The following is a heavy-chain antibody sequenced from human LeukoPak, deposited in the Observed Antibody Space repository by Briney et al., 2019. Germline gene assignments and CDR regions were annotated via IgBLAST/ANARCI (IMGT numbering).Heavy chain of an antibody. D-gene: IGHD6-13*01. V-gene: IGHV4-34*01. J-gene: IGHJ6*04. CDR1: GGAFSGDY. CDR3: ARGRGAWGAAALLHYGMDV. CDR2: INHSGST. Sequence: PSETLSLTCAVYGGAFSGDYGSWIRQPPGKGLEWIGEINHSGSTNYNPSLKSRVTISVDTSKNQFSLKLSSVTAADTAVYYCARGRGAWGAAALLHYGMDVWGKGTTVTVSS.